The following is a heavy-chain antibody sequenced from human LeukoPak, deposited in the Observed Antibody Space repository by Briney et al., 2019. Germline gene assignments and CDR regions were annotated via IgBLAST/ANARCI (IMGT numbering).Heavy chain of an antibody. J-gene: IGHJ4*02. V-gene: IGHV3-15*01. D-gene: IGHD3-3*01. Sequence: GGSLRLSCAASGFTFSNAWMSWVRQAPGKGLEWVGRIKSKTDGGTTDYAAPVKGRFTISRDDSKNTLYLQMNSLKTEDTAVYYCTTESHYDFWSGYVPYFDYWGQGTLVTVSS. CDR3: TTESHYDFWSGYVPYFDY. CDR1: GFTFSNAW. CDR2: IKSKTDGGTT.